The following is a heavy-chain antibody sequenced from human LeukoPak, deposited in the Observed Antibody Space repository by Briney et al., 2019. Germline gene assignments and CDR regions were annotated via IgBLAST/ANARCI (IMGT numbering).Heavy chain of an antibody. CDR2: TYYRSKWYN. J-gene: IGHJ3*02. V-gene: IGHV6-1*01. D-gene: IGHD6-13*01. Sequence: SQTLSLTCALSGDSVSSNSAAWNWLRQSPSRGLEWLGRTYYRSKWYNDYAVSVKSRITINPDTSKNQFSLQLNSVTPEDTAVYYCARAPLGIAAAFDAFDIWGQGTMVTVSS. CDR1: GDSVSSNSAA. CDR3: ARAPLGIAAAFDAFDI.